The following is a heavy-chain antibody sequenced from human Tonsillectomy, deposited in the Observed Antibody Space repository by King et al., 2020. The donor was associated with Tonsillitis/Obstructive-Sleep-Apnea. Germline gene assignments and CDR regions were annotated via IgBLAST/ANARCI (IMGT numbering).Heavy chain of an antibody. V-gene: IGHV4-59*01. D-gene: IGHD2-2*01. J-gene: IGHJ6*03. CDR2: IFYSGST. CDR1: GGSISSYY. CDR3: ARDHCSSTSCYGNYYYMDV. Sequence: QLQESGPGLVKPSETLSLTCTVSGGSISSYYWSWIRQPPGKGLEWIGYIFYSGSTNYNPSLKSRVTISVDTSKNQFSLKLSSVAAADTAVYYCARDHCSSTSCYGNYYYMDVWGKGTPVTVSS.